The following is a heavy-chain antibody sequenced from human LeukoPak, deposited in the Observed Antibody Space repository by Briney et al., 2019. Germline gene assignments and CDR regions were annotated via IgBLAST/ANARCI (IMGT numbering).Heavy chain of an antibody. J-gene: IGHJ3*02. D-gene: IGHD3-22*01. Sequence: SETLSLTCTVSGGSISSYYWSWIRQPPGKGLEWIGYIYYSGSTNYNPSLKSRVTISVDTSKNQFSLKLSSVTAADTAVYYCARKYYYDSSGYYLAFDIWGQGTMVTVSS. CDR3: ARKYYYDSSGYYLAFDI. CDR2: IYYSGST. V-gene: IGHV4-59*01. CDR1: GGSISSYY.